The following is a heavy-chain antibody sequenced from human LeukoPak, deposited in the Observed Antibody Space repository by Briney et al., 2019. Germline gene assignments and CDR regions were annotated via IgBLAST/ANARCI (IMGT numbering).Heavy chain of an antibody. Sequence: GGSLRPSCTASGFTLGSHDMHWVRQSPGQGLEWVAAVSSGFHAFFADSVQGRFTVSREDARNSLYLQMNSLRAGDTAVYYCVREARGYHYTYFDYWGQGTLVTVSS. CDR2: VSSGFHA. V-gene: IGHV3-13*01. D-gene: IGHD5-18*01. CDR3: VREARGYHYTYFDY. CDR1: GFTLGSHD. J-gene: IGHJ4*02.